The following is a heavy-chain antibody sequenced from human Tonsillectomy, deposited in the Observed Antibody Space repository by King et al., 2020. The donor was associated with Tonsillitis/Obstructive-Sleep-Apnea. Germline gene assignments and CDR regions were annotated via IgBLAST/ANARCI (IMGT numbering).Heavy chain of an antibody. Sequence: VQLVESGGGLVQPGGCLRLSCAASGFTFSSYWMHWVRQAPGKGLVWVSRINSDGSSTSYADSVKGRFTISRDNAKNTLYLQMNSLRAEDTAVYYCARDHEYCSSTSCYYYYYYMDVWGKGTTVTVSS. CDR3: ARDHEYCSSTSCYYYYYYMDV. J-gene: IGHJ6*03. CDR1: GFTFSSYW. CDR2: INSDGSST. V-gene: IGHV3-74*01. D-gene: IGHD2-2*01.